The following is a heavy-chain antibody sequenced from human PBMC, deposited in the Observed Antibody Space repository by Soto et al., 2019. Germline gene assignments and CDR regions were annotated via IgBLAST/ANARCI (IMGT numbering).Heavy chain of an antibody. CDR3: ARGREVGATVSPYFDY. Sequence: PGGSLRLSCAASGFTFSSYGMHWVRQAPGKGLEWVAVIWYDGSNKYYADSVKGRFTISRDNSKNTLYLQMNSLRAEDTAVYYCARGREVGATVSPYFDYWGQGTLVTVSS. J-gene: IGHJ4*02. D-gene: IGHD1-26*01. V-gene: IGHV3-33*01. CDR1: GFTFSSYG. CDR2: IWYDGSNK.